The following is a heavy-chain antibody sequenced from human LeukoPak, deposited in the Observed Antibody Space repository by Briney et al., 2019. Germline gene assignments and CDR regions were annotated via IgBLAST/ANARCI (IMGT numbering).Heavy chain of an antibody. Sequence: SETLSLTCTVSGGSITHYYRTWIRQPPGKTLEWIGYSYYSGSTKYNPSLKSRVTISVDTSNNQFSLNLRSVTAADTAVYYCATTTSGGDAFDIWGQGTMVTVSS. CDR3: ATTTSGGDAFDI. D-gene: IGHD1-26*01. CDR1: GGSITHYY. CDR2: SYYSGST. J-gene: IGHJ3*02. V-gene: IGHV4-59*01.